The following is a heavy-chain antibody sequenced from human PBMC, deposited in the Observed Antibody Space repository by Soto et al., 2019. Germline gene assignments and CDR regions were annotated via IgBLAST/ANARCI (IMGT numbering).Heavy chain of an antibody. V-gene: IGHV4-34*01. D-gene: IGHD3-3*01. CDR3: ARGNLAIFGVVNRRWFDP. J-gene: IGHJ5*02. CDR2: INHSGST. CDR1: GGSFSGYY. Sequence: SETLSLTCAVYGGSFSGYYWSWIRQPPGKGLEWIGEINHSGSTNYNPSLKSRVTISVDTSKNQFSLKLSSVTAADTAVYYCARGNLAIFGVVNRRWFDPWGQGTLVTVSS.